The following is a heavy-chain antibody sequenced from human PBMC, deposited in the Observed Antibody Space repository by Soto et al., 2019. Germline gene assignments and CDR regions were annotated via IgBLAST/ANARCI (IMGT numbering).Heavy chain of an antibody. Sequence: GESLKISCKGSGYTFTNYWIGWVRQMPGKGPEWMGIIYPGDSDTKHNPSFQGQVTISADKSITTTYLQWSSLKASDTAIYYCAASIFYYGMDGWGQGTTGTVYS. CDR2: IYPGDSDT. J-gene: IGHJ6*02. CDR1: GYTFTNYW. V-gene: IGHV5-51*01. CDR3: AASIFYYGMDG.